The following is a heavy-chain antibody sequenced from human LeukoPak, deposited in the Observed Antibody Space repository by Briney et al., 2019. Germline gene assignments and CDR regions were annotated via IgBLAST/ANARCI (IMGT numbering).Heavy chain of an antibody. V-gene: IGHV4-59*01. CDR2: IYYSGST. CDR1: GGSISSYY. Sequence: SETLSLTCTVSGGSISSYYWSWIRQPPGKGLEWIGYIYYSGSTNYNPSLKSRVTISVDTSKNQCSLKLSSVTAADTAVYYCARVLRYCSGGSCSNWFDPWGQGTLVTVSS. D-gene: IGHD2-15*01. CDR3: ARVLRYCSGGSCSNWFDP. J-gene: IGHJ5*02.